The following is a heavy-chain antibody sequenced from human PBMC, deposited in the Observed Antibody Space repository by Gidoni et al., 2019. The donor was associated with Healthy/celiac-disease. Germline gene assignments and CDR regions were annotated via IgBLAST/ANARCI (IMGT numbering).Heavy chain of an antibody. CDR3: ARSPSLSPMTDSSGYELFY. Sequence: EVQLVESGGGLVQPGGSLRLSCAASGFTFLSYAMPWVRQAPGKGLEYVSAISSNGGSTYYANSVKGRFTISRDNSKNTLYLQMGSLRAEDMAVYYCARSPSLSPMTDSSGYELFYWGQGTLVTVSS. D-gene: IGHD3-22*01. CDR1: GFTFLSYA. J-gene: IGHJ4*02. CDR2: ISSNGGST. V-gene: IGHV3-64*01.